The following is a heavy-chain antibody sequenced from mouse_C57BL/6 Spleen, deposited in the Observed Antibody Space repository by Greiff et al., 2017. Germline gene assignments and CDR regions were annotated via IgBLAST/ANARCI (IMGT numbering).Heavy chain of an antibody. D-gene: IGHD1-1*01. CDR3: ARDYGSSSLDY. J-gene: IGHJ2*01. V-gene: IGHV1-69*01. CDR2: IDPSDSNT. Sequence: QVHVKQPGAELVMPGASVKLSCKASGYTFTSYWMHWVKQRPGQGLEWIGEIDPSDSNTNYNQKFKGQSTLTVDKSSSTAYMQLSSLTSEDSAVYYCARDYGSSSLDYWGQGTTLTVSS. CDR1: GYTFTSYW.